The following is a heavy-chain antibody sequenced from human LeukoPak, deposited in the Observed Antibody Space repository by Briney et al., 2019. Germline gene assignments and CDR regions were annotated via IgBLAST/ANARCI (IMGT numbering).Heavy chain of an antibody. D-gene: IGHD5-24*01. J-gene: IGHJ4*02. CDR3: AARNAYNSAC. CDR2: ITSSGSNK. CDR1: GFALSDYY. Sequence: PGRSLRPSCAASGFALSDYYMSWIRQAPGKGLEWGYYITSSGSNKYYADSVRGGFTISRDNAQNPLYLLEKSQSAEDTAVYYCAARNAYNSACWGQGALVSVSS. V-gene: IGHV3-11*04.